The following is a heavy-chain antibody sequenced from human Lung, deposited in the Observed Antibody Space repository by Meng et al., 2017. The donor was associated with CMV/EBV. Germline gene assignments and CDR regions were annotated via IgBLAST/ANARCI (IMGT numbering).Heavy chain of an antibody. V-gene: IGHV3-53*01. CDR1: GFTVSSDY. Sequence: LSLTCAASGFTVSSDYMSWVRQAPGKGLEWVSVIYSTGNTYYADSVKGRFTISRDNSKNTLYLQMNSLRAEDTAVYYCARGVAAALFDYWGQGTLVTGSS. D-gene: IGHD2-15*01. CDR2: IYSTGNT. CDR3: ARGVAAALFDY. J-gene: IGHJ4*02.